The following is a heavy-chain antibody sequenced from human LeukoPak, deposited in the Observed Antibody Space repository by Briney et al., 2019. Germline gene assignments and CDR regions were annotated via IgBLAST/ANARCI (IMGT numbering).Heavy chain of an antibody. CDR1: GFSFSRYW. CDR3: AKEGAYPIITYDS. J-gene: IGHJ5*01. V-gene: IGHV3-7*01. Sequence: GGSLRLSCAASGFSFSRYWMNWVRQAPGKGLEWVANIKGDGNEKNYVDPVKGRFSISRDNARNSLYLQMDSLRAEDTAVYYCAKEGAYPIITYDSWGQGALVTVSS. D-gene: IGHD3-10*01. CDR2: IKGDGNEK.